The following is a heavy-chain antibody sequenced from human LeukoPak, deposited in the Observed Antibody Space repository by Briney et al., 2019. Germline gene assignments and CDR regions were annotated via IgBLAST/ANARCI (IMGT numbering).Heavy chain of an antibody. D-gene: IGHD4-11*01. CDR3: ARVGGSNPYYHYYYYMDV. CDR2: INPKTGDA. V-gene: IGHV1-2*02. Sequence: ASVKVSCKTSGYTFTGYNIHWVRQAPGQGLEWMGWINPKTGDANYAQKLQGRVTLTRDTSINTAYMELSRLRSDDTAVYYCARVGGSNPYYHYYYYMDVWGKGTTVTVSS. J-gene: IGHJ6*03. CDR1: GYTFTGYN.